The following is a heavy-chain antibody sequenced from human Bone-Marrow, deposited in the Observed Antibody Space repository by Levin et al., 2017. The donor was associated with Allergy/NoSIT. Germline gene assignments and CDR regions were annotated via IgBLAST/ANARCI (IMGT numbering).Heavy chain of an antibody. Sequence: ASVKVSCKASGYTFTGYYMHWVRQAPGQGLEWMGRINPNSGGTNYAQKFQGRVTMTRDTSISTAYMELSRLRSDDTAVYYCASLGREVAATRGAFDIWGQGTMVTVSS. V-gene: IGHV1-2*06. J-gene: IGHJ3*02. CDR3: ASLGREVAATRGAFDI. D-gene: IGHD2-15*01. CDR2: INPNSGGT. CDR1: GYTFTGYY.